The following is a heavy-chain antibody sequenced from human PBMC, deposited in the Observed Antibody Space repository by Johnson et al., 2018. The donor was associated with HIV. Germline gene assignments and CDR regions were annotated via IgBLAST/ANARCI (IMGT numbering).Heavy chain of an antibody. D-gene: IGHD7-27*01. J-gene: IGHJ3*02. V-gene: IGHV3-33*01. CDR2: IWYDGSNK. Sequence: QEKLVESGGGVVQPGRSLRLSCAASGFTFSSYGMHWVRQAPGKGLEWVAVIWYDGSNKYYADSVKGRFTISRDNSKNTLYLQMNSLRAEDTAVYYCAPLGDAFDIWGQGTMVTVSS. CDR3: APLGDAFDI. CDR1: GFTFSSYG.